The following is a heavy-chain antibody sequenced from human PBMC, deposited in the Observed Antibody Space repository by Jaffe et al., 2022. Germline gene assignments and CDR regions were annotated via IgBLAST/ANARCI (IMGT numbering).Heavy chain of an antibody. CDR2: ISSGGTTV. CDR3: AKDLPGSLYYGSGSADY. CDR1: GFIFSTYE. V-gene: IGHV3-48*03. Sequence: EVQLVESGGGLVQPGGSLRLSCAASGFIFSTYEMNWVRQAPGKGLEWVSYISSGGTTVYYADSVRGRFTISRDNAKNSLYLQMTSLRAEDTAVYYCAKDLPGSLYYGSGSADYWGQGTLVTVSS. D-gene: IGHD3-10*01. J-gene: IGHJ4*02.